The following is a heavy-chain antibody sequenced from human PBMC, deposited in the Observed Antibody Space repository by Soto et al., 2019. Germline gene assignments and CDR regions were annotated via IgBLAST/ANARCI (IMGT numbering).Heavy chain of an antibody. CDR2: ISGSGGST. CDR1: GFTFSSYA. J-gene: IGHJ5*02. Sequence: EVQLLESGGGLVQPGGSLRLSCAASGFTFSSYAMSWVRQAPGKGLEWVSAISGSGGSTYYADSVKGRFTISRDNSKHPLYLQMNSLRAEDTAVYYCANGDRVVVKVCWFDPWGQGTLVTVSS. V-gene: IGHV3-23*01. CDR3: ANGDRVVVKVCWFDP. D-gene: IGHD3-22*01.